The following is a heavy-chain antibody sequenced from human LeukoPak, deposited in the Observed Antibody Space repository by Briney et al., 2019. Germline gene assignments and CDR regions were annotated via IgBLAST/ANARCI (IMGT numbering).Heavy chain of an antibody. CDR2: IYWDDDK. V-gene: IGHV2-5*02. D-gene: IGHD6-13*01. CDR1: GFSIRSHGVA. Sequence: SGPTLVKPTQTLTLTYCFSGFSIRSHGVAVGWIRQPPGKALEWLALIYWDDDKRYSPSLKTRLTITKDNSKNHMVLTMSNVDPVDTDTYFCAHSYSSSWYLVDRWGQGILVTVSS. J-gene: IGHJ5*02. CDR3: AHSYSSSWYLVDR.